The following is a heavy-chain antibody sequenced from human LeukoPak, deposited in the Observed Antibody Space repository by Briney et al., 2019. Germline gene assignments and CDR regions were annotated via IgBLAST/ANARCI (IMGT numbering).Heavy chain of an antibody. CDR3: VSCGTTTCIIRFDH. D-gene: IGHD2-2*01. Sequence: PGGSLRLSCAASGFTFSRYWMNWVRHAPGKGLEWVANIKEDGSEKSYVDSVKGRLTISRDNAKHSLYLQMNSLRAEDTAVYYCVSCGTTTCIIRFDHGGEGTVVTVSS. V-gene: IGHV3-7*01. CDR2: IKEDGSEK. J-gene: IGHJ4*02. CDR1: GFTFSRYW.